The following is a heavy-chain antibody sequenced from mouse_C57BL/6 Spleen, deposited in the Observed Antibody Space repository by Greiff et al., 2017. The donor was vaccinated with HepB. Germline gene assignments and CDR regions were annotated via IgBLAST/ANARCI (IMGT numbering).Heavy chain of an antibody. D-gene: IGHD1-1*01. CDR3: ARPTVVADY. V-gene: IGHV1-81*01. CDR2: IYPRSGNT. CDR1: GYTFTSYG. Sequence: VQRVESGAELARPGASVKLSCKASGYTFTSYGISWVKQRTGQGLEWIGEIYPRSGNTYYNEKFKGKATLTADKSSSTAYMELRSLTSEDSAVYFCARPTVVADYWGQGTTLTVSS. J-gene: IGHJ2*01.